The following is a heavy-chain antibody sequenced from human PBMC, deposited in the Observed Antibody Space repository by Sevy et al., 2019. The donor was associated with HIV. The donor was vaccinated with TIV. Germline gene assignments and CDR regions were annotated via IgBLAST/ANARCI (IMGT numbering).Heavy chain of an antibody. Sequence: GGSLRLSCAACGFTVSSNYMSWVRQAPGKGLEWVSVIYSGGSTYYADSVKGRFTISRDNSKNTLYLQMNSLRAEDTAVYYCARDGCDSSGCIVYFQHWGQGTLVTVSS. CDR3: ARDGCDSSGCIVYFQH. D-gene: IGHD6-19*01. V-gene: IGHV3-53*01. CDR1: GFTVSSNY. CDR2: IYSGGST. J-gene: IGHJ1*01.